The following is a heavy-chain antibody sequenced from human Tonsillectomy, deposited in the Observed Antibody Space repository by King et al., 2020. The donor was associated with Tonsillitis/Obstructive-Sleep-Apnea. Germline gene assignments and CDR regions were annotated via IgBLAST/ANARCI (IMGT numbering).Heavy chain of an antibody. V-gene: IGHV4-4*07. Sequence: HVQLQESGPGLVKPSETLSLTCTVSGGSITSYYWSWIRPPAGKGLEWIGLISSTGSTNYNPSLMSRVTMSVDKSRNQFSLKLSSVTAADTAVYFCARDLDTAPYNWFDPWGQGTLVTVSS. D-gene: IGHD5-18*01. CDR2: ISSTGST. CDR1: GGSITSYY. CDR3: ARDLDTAPYNWFDP. J-gene: IGHJ5*02.